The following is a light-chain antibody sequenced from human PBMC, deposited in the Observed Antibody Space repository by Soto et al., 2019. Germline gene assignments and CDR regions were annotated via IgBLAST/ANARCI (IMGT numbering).Light chain of an antibody. CDR3: QQYTNWTYT. Sequence: DIVMTQSPATLSVSPGERDSLYCRARQSVGSNLAWYQQTAGQAPRLLIYGASPVATGIPARCSGSGSGTEFTLTISSLQSEDFAVYSCQQYTNWTYTFGQGTKLEIK. CDR2: GAS. V-gene: IGKV3-15*01. CDR1: QSVGSN. J-gene: IGKJ2*01.